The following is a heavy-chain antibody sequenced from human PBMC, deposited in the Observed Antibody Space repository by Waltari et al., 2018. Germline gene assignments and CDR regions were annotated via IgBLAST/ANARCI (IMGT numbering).Heavy chain of an antibody. CDR1: GYTFTTYP. Sequence: QVLLVQSGTEVKKPGASMKISCKASGYTFTTYPIHWLRQDPGQGPEWMGWINAENDNTRYSQKFQGRVTITKDTVASTVYLELTNLRSEDTAVYYCARGRPPFRFIPGWFDPWGQGTLVTVSS. V-gene: IGHV1-3*01. CDR3: ARGRPPFRFIPGWFDP. D-gene: IGHD2-21*01. J-gene: IGHJ5*02. CDR2: INAENDNT.